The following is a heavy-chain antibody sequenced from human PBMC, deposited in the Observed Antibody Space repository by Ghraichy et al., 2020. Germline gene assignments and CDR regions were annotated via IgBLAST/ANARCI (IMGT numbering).Heavy chain of an antibody. CDR3: ASLNSGSYYGYFDY. CDR1: GGSISSSSYY. Sequence: SETLSLTCTVSGGSISSSSYYWGWIRQPPGKGLEWIGSIYYSGSTYYNPSLKSRVTISVDTSKNQFSLKLSSVTAADTAVYYCASLNSGSYYGYFDYWGQGTLVTVSS. J-gene: IGHJ4*02. V-gene: IGHV4-39*01. D-gene: IGHD1-26*01. CDR2: IYYSGST.